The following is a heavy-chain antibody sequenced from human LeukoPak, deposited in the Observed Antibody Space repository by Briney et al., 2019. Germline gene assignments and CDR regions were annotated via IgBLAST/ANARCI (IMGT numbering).Heavy chain of an antibody. CDR3: ASTLRSYYYMDV. V-gene: IGHV4-59*01. J-gene: IGHJ6*03. Sequence: SETLSLTCTVSGGSISSYYWSWIRQPPGKGLEWIGYIYYSGSTNYNPSLKSRVTISVDTSKNQFSLKLSSVTAADTAVYYCASTLRSYYYMDVWGKGTTVTVSS. CDR1: GGSISSYY. CDR2: IYYSGST.